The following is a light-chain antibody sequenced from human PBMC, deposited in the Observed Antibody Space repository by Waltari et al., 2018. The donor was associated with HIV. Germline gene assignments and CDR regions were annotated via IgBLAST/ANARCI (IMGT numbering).Light chain of an antibody. CDR1: SSNIGSNY. J-gene: IGLJ2*01. CDR2: RNN. V-gene: IGLV1-47*01. CDR3: AAWDDSLSGRGVV. Sequence: QSVLTQSPSASGTPGQRVTISCSGSSSNIGSNYVYWYQQLPGTAPKLLIYRNNQRPSGVPDRFSGSKSGTSASLAISGLRSEDEADYYCAAWDDSLSGRGVVFGGGTKLTVL.